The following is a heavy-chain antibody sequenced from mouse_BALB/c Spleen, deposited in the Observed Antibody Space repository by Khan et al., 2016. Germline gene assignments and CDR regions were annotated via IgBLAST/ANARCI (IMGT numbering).Heavy chain of an antibody. CDR3: ARDIRQRGLRRAYAMDY. CDR2: IRNKANGYTT. D-gene: IGHD3-1*01. CDR1: GFTFTDYY. Sequence: EVELVESGGGLVQPGGSLRLSCATSGFTFTDYYMSWVRQPPGKALEWLGFIRNKANGYTTEYSASVKGRFTISRDNSQSILYLQMNTLRAEDSATYYCARDIRQRGLRRAYAMDYWGQGTSVTVSS. J-gene: IGHJ4*01. V-gene: IGHV7-3*02.